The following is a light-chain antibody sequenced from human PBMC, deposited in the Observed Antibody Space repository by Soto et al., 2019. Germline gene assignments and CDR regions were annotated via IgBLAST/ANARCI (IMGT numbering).Light chain of an antibody. CDR2: DAS. V-gene: IGKV3-20*01. J-gene: IGKJ2*01. Sequence: IVLTQSPGTLSLSPGERATLSCSASQSVSSSYLAWYQQKPGQAPRLLIYDASSRATGIPDRFSGSGSGTDFTLTISRLEPEDFAVYYCQQYGSSAYTFGQGTKLEIK. CDR1: QSVSSSY. CDR3: QQYGSSAYT.